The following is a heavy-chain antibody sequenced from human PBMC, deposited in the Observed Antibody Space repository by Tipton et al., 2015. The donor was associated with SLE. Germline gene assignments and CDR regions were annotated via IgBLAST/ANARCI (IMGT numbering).Heavy chain of an antibody. CDR2: IYHSGST. J-gene: IGHJ3*02. Sequence: TLSLTCSVSDGSISSSNWWSWVRQPPGKGLEWIGYIYHSGSTYYNPSLKSRVTISVDRSKNQFSLKLSSVTAADTAVYYCAKDRRELRAFDIWGQGTMVTVSS. CDR1: DGSISSSNW. V-gene: IGHV4-4*02. D-gene: IGHD1-26*01. CDR3: AKDRRELRAFDI.